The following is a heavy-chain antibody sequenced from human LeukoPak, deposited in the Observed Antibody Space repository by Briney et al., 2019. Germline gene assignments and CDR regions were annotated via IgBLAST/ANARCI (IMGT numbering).Heavy chain of an antibody. CDR1: GGSFSGYY. CDR3: ARIQESDYDYVWGSSSIDY. Sequence: SETLSLTCAVYGGSFSGYYWSWIRQPPGKGLEWIGEINHSGSTNYNPSLKSRVTISVDTSKNQFSLKLSSVTAADTAVYYCARIQESDYDYVWGSSSIDYWGQGTLVTVSS. J-gene: IGHJ4*02. V-gene: IGHV4-34*01. CDR2: INHSGST. D-gene: IGHD3-16*01.